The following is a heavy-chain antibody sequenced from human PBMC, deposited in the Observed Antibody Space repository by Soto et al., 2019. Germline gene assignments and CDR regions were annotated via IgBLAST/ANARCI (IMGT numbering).Heavy chain of an antibody. CDR1: GFTFSSYV. Sequence: GGSLRLSCAASGFTFSSYVMSWVRQAPGRGLEWVSGIGGSGRTTYYADSVKGRFTISRDNSKNTLYLQMNSMTAEDTAIYYCATRWFGELHNYDCFDYWGQGTLVTVSS. J-gene: IGHJ4*02. D-gene: IGHD3-10*01. V-gene: IGHV3-23*01. CDR2: IGGSGRTT. CDR3: ATRWFGELHNYDCFDY.